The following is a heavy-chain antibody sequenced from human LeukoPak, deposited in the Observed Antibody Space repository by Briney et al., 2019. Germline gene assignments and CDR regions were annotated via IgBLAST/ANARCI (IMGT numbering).Heavy chain of an antibody. CDR3: ARVGPRGSYGFDY. D-gene: IGHD5-18*01. Sequence: SETLSLTCAVSGYPISSGYYWGWLRQPPGKGLEWIGSIYHSGSTYYNPSLKSRVTISVDTSKNQFSLKLSSVTAADTAVYYCARVGPRGSYGFDYWGQGTLVTVSS. CDR1: GYPISSGYY. V-gene: IGHV4-38-2*01. CDR2: IYHSGST. J-gene: IGHJ4*02.